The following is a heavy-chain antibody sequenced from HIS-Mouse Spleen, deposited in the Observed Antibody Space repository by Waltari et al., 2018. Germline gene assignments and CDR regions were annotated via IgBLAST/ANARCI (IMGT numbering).Heavy chain of an antibody. J-gene: IGHJ6*02. D-gene: IGHD6-13*01. CDR3: ARGVAAARYYYYGMDV. CDR2: INPNSGGT. V-gene: IGHV1-2*02. Sequence: KASGYTFTGYYMHWVRQAPGQGLEWMGWINPNSGGTNYAQKFQGRVTMTRNTSISTAYMELSRLRSDDTAVYYCARGVAAARYYYYGMDVWGQGTTVTVSS. CDR1: GYTFTGYY.